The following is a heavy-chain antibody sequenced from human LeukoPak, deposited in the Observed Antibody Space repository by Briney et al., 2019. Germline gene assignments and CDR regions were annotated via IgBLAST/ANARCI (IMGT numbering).Heavy chain of an antibody. D-gene: IGHD3-10*01. CDR3: ARGRRAVRGFTTSRGFDY. CDR2: MNPNSGNT. CDR1: GYTFTSYD. J-gene: IGHJ4*02. Sequence: ASVKVSCKASGYTFTSYDINWVRQATGQGLEWMGWMNPNSGNTGYAQRFQGRVTMTRNTSISTAYMELSSLRSEDTAVYYCARGRRAVRGFTTSRGFDYWGQGTLVTVSS. V-gene: IGHV1-8*01.